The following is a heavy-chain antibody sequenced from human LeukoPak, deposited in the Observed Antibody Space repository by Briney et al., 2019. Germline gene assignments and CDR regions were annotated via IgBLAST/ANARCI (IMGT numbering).Heavy chain of an antibody. CDR3: ASGYCTNGVCYPFDY. J-gene: IGHJ4*02. Sequence: PGGSLRLSCAASGFTFSDYYMSWIRQAPGKGLEWVSYISSSSSYTNYADSVKGRFTISRDNAKHSLYLQMNSLRAEDTAVYYCASGYCTNGVCYPFDYWGQGTLVTVSS. V-gene: IGHV3-11*06. CDR2: ISSSSSYT. CDR1: GFTFSDYY. D-gene: IGHD2-8*01.